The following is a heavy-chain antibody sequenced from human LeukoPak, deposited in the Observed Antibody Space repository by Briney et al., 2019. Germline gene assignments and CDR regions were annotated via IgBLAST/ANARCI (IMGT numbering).Heavy chain of an antibody. Sequence: PGGSLRLSCAASGFTFSNAWMSWVRQAPGKGLEWVANIKQDGSEKYYVDSVKGRFTISRDNAKNSLYLQMNSLRAEDTAVYYCARLVCSSGCVDYWGQGTLVTVSS. CDR2: IKQDGSEK. J-gene: IGHJ4*02. D-gene: IGHD6-19*01. CDR3: ARLVCSSGCVDY. V-gene: IGHV3-7*01. CDR1: GFTFSNAW.